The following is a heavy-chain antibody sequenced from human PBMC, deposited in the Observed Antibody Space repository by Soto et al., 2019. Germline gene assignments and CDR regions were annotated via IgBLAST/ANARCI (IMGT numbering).Heavy chain of an antibody. CDR1: GYSFTSYW. V-gene: IGHV5-51*01. Sequence: PGESLKISCKGSGYSFTSYWIGLVRQMPGKGLEWMGIIYPGDSDTRYSPSFQGQVTISADKSISTAYLQWSSLRAEDMAVYYCARGSNGYHFDYWGQGTLVTVSS. CDR3: ARGSNGYHFDY. D-gene: IGHD5-12*01. J-gene: IGHJ4*02. CDR2: IYPGDSDT.